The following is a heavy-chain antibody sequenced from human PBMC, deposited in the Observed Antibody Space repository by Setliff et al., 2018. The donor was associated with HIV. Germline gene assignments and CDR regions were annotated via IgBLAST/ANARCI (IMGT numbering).Heavy chain of an antibody. D-gene: IGHD3-16*01. CDR1: GASISSGTYF. Sequence: PSETLSLTCTASGASISSGTYFWTWVRQPAGQGLEWVGHIYSIGSTKYNPSLQSRVTMSRDTSKNQCSLHLRSVTAADTAVYYCAEGAGTFGGVLNYWGQGAQVTVSS. CDR3: AEGAGTFGGVLNY. J-gene: IGHJ4*02. V-gene: IGHV4-61*09. CDR2: IYSIGST.